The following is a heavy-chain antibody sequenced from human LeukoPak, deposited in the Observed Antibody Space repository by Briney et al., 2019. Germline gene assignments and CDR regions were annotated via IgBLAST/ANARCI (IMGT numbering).Heavy chain of an antibody. CDR3: ARDNSVRDEAWWFNP. CDR1: GGTFSSYA. V-gene: IGHV1-69*06. CDR2: IIPIFGTA. J-gene: IGHJ5*02. D-gene: IGHD5-24*01. Sequence: SVKVSCKASGGTFSSYAISWVRQAPGQGLEWMGGIIPIFGTANYAQKFQGRVTITADKSTSTAYMELSSLRSEDTAVYYCARDNSVRDEAWWFNPWGQGTLVTVSS.